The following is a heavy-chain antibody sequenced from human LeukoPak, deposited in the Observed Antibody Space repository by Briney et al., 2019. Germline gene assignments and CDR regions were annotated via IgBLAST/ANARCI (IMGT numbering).Heavy chain of an antibody. V-gene: IGHV4-59*08. Sequence: PSETLSLTCTVSGGSISNNYWTWIRQPPGKGLEWIGYIYSNGATSYNPSLKGRVTMSVDTSKNQFSLKLTSVTAADTAVYYCAKYGGSGWVIDYWGQGTLVTVSS. D-gene: IGHD6-19*01. J-gene: IGHJ4*02. CDR1: GGSISNNY. CDR2: IYSNGAT. CDR3: AKYGGSGWVIDY.